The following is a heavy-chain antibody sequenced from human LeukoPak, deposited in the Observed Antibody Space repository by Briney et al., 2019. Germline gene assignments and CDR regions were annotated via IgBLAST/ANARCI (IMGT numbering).Heavy chain of an antibody. D-gene: IGHD2-15*01. J-gene: IGHJ4*02. CDR2: IRSKAYGGTT. CDR1: GFTFGDYA. CDR3: TRVITVAATPWIGYYFDY. V-gene: IGHV3-49*03. Sequence: PGGSLRLSCTASGFTFGDYAMSWFRQAPGKGLEWVGFIRSKAYGGTTEYAASVKGRFTISRDDSKSIAYLQMNSLKTEDTAVYYCTRVITVAATPWIGYYFDYWGQGTLVTVSS.